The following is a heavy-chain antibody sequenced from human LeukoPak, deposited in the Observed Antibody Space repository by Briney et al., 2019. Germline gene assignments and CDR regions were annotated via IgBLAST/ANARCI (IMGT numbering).Heavy chain of an antibody. J-gene: IGHJ5*02. CDR1: GGSFSGYY. D-gene: IGHD6-13*01. CDR2: INHSGST. CDR3: ARAGGRGYSRNSNWFDP. Sequence: SETLSLTCAVYGGSFSGYYWSWIRQPPGKGLEWIGEINHSGSTNYNPSLKSRVTISVDTSKNQFSLKLSSVTAADTAVYYCARAGGRGYSRNSNWFDPWGQGTLVTVSS. V-gene: IGHV4-34*01.